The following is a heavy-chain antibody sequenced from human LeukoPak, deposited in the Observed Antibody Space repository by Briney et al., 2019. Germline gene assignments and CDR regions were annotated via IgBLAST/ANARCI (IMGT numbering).Heavy chain of an antibody. CDR3: ARRIAVTGSFDY. Sequence: SETLSLTCAVYGGSFSGYYWSWIRQPPGKGLEWIGEINHSGSTHYNPSLKSRVTISIITSKNQFSLKLRSVTATDTALYYCARRIAVTGSFDYWGQGTLVTVSS. V-gene: IGHV4-34*01. CDR2: INHSGST. J-gene: IGHJ4*02. D-gene: IGHD6-19*01. CDR1: GGSFSGYY.